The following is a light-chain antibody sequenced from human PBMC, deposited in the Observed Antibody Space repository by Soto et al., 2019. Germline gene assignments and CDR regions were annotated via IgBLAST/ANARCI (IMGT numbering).Light chain of an antibody. CDR2: GAS. Sequence: EIAMTQSPDTVSMTPGERAVLSCRASQSVSTNLAWYQQRPGQAPRLLIYGASNRATGIPARFSGSGSGTEFTLTISSLQSEDFAVYFCQQYNDWVTFGGGTKVEIK. CDR1: QSVSTN. V-gene: IGKV3-15*01. J-gene: IGKJ4*01. CDR3: QQYNDWVT.